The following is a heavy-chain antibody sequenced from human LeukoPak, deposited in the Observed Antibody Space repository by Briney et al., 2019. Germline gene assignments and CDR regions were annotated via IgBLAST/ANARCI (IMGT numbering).Heavy chain of an antibody. V-gene: IGHV3-15*01. CDR2: IKSKTDGGTT. D-gene: IGHD3-3*01. Sequence: GGSLRLSCAASGFTFSNAWMSWVCQAPGKGLERVSRIKSKTDGGTTDYAAPVKGRFTISRDDSKNTLYLQMNSLKTEDTAVYYCTTGVYDFWSGYADYWGQGTLVTVSS. CDR1: GFTFSNAW. J-gene: IGHJ4*02. CDR3: TTGVYDFWSGYADY.